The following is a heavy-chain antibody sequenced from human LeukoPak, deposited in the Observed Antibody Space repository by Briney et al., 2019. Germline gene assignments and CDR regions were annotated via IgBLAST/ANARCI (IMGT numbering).Heavy chain of an antibody. CDR3: AREDSSSGDYYYGMDV. CDR2: INPNSGGT. J-gene: IGHJ6*02. Sequence: ASVKVSCKASGYTFTGYYMHWVRQAPGQGLEWMGWINPNSGGTNYAQKFQGWVTMTRVTSISTAYMELSRLRSDDTAVYYCAREDSSSGDYYYGMDVWGQGTTVTVPS. CDR1: GYTFTGYY. D-gene: IGHD6-13*01. V-gene: IGHV1-2*04.